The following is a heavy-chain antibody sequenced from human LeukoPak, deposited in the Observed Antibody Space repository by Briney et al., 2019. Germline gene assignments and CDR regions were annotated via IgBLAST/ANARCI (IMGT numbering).Heavy chain of an antibody. J-gene: IGHJ3*02. CDR2: IYPGDSDT. V-gene: IGHV5-51*01. D-gene: IGHD2-2*01. Sequence: RRGESLKISCKGSGYSFTSYWIGWVRQMPGKGLEWMGIIYPGDSDTRYSPSFQGQVTISADKSISTASLQWSSLKASDTAMYYCARKVVVPAAKAYGAFDIWGQGTMVTVSS. CDR3: ARKVVVPAAKAYGAFDI. CDR1: GYSFTSYW.